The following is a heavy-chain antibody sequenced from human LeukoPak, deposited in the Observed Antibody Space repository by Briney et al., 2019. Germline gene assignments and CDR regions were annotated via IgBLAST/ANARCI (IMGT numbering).Heavy chain of an antibody. D-gene: IGHD3-10*01. J-gene: IGHJ4*02. CDR2: ISGSGGST. Sequence: GGSLRLSCAASGFTFSSYAMSWVRQAPGKGLEWVSAISGSGGSTYYADSVKGRFTISRDNSKSTLYLQMNSLRAEDTAVYYCANFPYMVRGVISDYWGQGTLVTVSS. CDR1: GFTFSSYA. CDR3: ANFPYMVRGVISDY. V-gene: IGHV3-23*01.